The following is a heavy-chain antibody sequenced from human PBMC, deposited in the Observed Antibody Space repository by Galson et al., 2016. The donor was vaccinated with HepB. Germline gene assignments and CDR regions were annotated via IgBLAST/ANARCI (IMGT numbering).Heavy chain of an antibody. CDR2: ISSGSSLI. D-gene: IGHD3-10*01. J-gene: IGHJ4*02. CDR1: GLNFSTHS. Sequence: SLRLSCAASGLNFSTHSMNWVRQAPGKGLEWVSYISSGSSLIYYADSVKGRFTISRDNAKNSLFLQMNSLRDEDSAVYYCARHHGSGSYWDYFDYWGQGTLVTVSS. CDR3: ARHHGSGSYWDYFDY. V-gene: IGHV3-48*02.